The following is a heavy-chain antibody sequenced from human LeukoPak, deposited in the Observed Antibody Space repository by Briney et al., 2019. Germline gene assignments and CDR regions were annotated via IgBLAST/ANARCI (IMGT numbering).Heavy chain of an antibody. CDR3: ARDSSSSFDY. Sequence: GGSVKVSCQASGYTFTSYGISWVRPAPGQGLGWMGWIIAYNGNTNYAQKLQGRVTITTDTSTSTAYMELRSLRSDDTAVYYCARDSSSSFDYWGQGTLVTVSS. D-gene: IGHD6-13*01. V-gene: IGHV1-18*01. CDR1: GYTFTSYG. CDR2: IIAYNGNT. J-gene: IGHJ4*02.